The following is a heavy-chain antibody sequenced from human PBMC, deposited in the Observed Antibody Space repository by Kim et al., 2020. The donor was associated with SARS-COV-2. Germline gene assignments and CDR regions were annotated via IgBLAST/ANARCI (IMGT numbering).Heavy chain of an antibody. Sequence: ASVKVSCKASGYTFTGYYMHWVRQAPGQGLEWMGWINPNSGGTNYAQKFQGRVTMTRDMSISTAYMELSRLRSDDTAVYYCARDSCSSTSCYTVDYWGQGTLVTVSS. J-gene: IGHJ4*02. CDR2: INPNSGGT. V-gene: IGHV1-2*02. CDR3: ARDSCSSTSCYTVDY. D-gene: IGHD2-2*02. CDR1: GYTFTGYY.